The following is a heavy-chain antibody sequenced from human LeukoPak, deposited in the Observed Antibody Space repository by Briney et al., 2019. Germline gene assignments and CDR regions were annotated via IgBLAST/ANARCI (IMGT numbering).Heavy chain of an antibody. J-gene: IGHJ4*02. D-gene: IGHD5-18*01. V-gene: IGHV3-33*08. CDR3: ARGLGYSYGYGIDN. CDR2: IWFDGSNE. CDR1: GFTFSSYA. Sequence: AGRSLRLSCAASGFTFSSYAMHWVRQAPGKGLEWVAIIWFDGSNEYHADSVKGRLTISRDNSMNTVYLQMNGLRDEDTAIYYCARGLGYSYGYGIDNWGQGTLVTVSS.